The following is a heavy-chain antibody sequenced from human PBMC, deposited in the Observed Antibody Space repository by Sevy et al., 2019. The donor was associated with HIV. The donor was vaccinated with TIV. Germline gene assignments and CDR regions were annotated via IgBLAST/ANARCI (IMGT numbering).Heavy chain of an antibody. CDR1: GFTFSDYY. J-gene: IGHJ4*02. V-gene: IGHV3-11*01. CDR3: ASKVDYDSSGSPGY. D-gene: IGHD3-22*01. Sequence: GGSLRLSCAASGFTFSDYYMSWIRQAPGKGLEWVSYISSSGSTIYYADSVKGRFTISRDNAKNSLYLQMNSLRAEDTAVYYCASKVDYDSSGSPGYWGQRTLVTVSS. CDR2: ISSSGSTI.